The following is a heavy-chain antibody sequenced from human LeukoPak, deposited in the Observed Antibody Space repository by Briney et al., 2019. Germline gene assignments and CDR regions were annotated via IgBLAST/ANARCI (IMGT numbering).Heavy chain of an antibody. J-gene: IGHJ4*02. CDR2: INHSGST. D-gene: IGHD6-19*01. Sequence: PSETLSLTCAVYGGSFSGYYWTWLRQSPEKGLEWIGEINHSGSTNYNPSLKSRVTISVDTSKNQFSLKLSSVTAADTAVYYCARGSLYSSGWYSFPPSYWGQGTLVTVSS. V-gene: IGHV4-34*01. CDR3: ARGSLYSSGWYSFPPSY. CDR1: GGSFSGYY.